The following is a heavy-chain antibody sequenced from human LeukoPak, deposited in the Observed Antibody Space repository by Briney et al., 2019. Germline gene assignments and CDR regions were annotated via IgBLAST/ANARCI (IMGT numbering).Heavy chain of an antibody. CDR1: GGTFSSYA. D-gene: IGHD2-2*01. CDR3: ARDWYQLPYNWFDP. Sequence: SVKVSCKASGGTFSSYAISWVRQAPGQGLEWMGRIIPILGIANYAQKFQGRVTITAGKSTSTAYMELSSLRSEDTAVYYCARDWYQLPYNWFDPRGQGTLVTVSS. CDR2: IIPILGIA. V-gene: IGHV1-69*04. J-gene: IGHJ5*02.